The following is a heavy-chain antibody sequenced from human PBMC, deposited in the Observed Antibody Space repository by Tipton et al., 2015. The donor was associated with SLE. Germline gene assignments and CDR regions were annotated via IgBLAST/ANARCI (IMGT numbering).Heavy chain of an antibody. V-gene: IGHV4-59*01. D-gene: IGHD2-15*01. CDR1: GGSISSYY. CDR3: ARAEGSWDAFDI. J-gene: IGHJ3*02. CDR2: GHKSGTT. Sequence: TLSLTCTVSGGSISSYYWTWIRQPPGKGLEWIGDGHKSGTTNYNPSLKSRVTISLGTSTNQFSLRLSSVTAADTAVYYCARAEGSWDAFDIWGQGTMVTVSS.